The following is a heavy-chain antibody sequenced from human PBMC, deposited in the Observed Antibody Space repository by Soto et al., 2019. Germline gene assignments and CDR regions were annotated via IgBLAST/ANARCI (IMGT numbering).Heavy chain of an antibody. Sequence: GASVKVSCKASGGTFSSQAISWVRQAPGQGLEWMGGIIPIFGTANYAQKFQGRVTITADESTSTAYMELSSLRSEDTAVYYCARDPNYYDSSGYYYGMDVWGQGTTVTVSS. J-gene: IGHJ6*02. CDR3: ARDPNYYDSSGYYYGMDV. D-gene: IGHD3-22*01. V-gene: IGHV1-69*13. CDR2: IIPIFGTA. CDR1: GGTFSSQA.